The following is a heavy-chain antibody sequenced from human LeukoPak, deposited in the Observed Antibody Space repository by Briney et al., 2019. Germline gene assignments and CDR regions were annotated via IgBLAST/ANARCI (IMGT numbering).Heavy chain of an antibody. J-gene: IGHJ6*03. CDR1: GFTFSSYS. CDR2: ISSSSSTI. Sequence: GGSLRLSCAASGFTFSSYSMNWVRQAPGKGLEWVSYISSSSSTIYYADSVKGRFTISRDNAKNSLYLQMNSLRAEDTAVYYCARGDGGYYSYYYMDVWGKGTTVTVSS. CDR3: ARGDGGYYSYYYMDV. D-gene: IGHD3-3*01. V-gene: IGHV3-48*01.